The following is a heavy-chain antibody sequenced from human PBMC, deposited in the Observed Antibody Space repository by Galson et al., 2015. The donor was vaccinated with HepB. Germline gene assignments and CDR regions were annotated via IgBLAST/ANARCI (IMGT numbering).Heavy chain of an antibody. CDR3: ARDRGAVRVEATRGRYYYGMDV. Sequence: SLRLSCAASGFTFSSYAMHWVRQAPGKGLEWVAVISYDGSNKYCADSVKGRFTISRDNSKNTLYLQMSSLRAEDTAVYYCARDRGAVRVEATRGRYYYGMDVWGQGTTVTVSS. CDR2: ISYDGSNK. D-gene: IGHD1-26*01. J-gene: IGHJ6*02. CDR1: GFTFSSYA. V-gene: IGHV3-30-3*01.